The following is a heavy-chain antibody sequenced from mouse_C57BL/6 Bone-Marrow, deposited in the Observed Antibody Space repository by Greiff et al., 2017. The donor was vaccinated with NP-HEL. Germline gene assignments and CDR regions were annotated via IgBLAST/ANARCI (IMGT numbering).Heavy chain of an antibody. V-gene: IGHV1-54*01. CDR1: GYAFTNYL. J-gene: IGHJ4*01. CDR3: AGSRDYAMDY. CDR2: INPGSGGT. D-gene: IGHD3-1*01. Sequence: VQLQQSGAELVRPGTSVKVSCKASGYAFTNYLIEWVKQRPGQGLEWIGVINPGSGGTTYHEKFKGKATLTADKSSSTAYMQLSSLTSEDSAVYFCAGSRDYAMDYWGQGTSVTVSS.